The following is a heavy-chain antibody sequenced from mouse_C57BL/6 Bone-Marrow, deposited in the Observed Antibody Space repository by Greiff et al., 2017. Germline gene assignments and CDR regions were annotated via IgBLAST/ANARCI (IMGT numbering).Heavy chain of an antibody. CDR2: IVPANGNT. Sequence: DVQLLESVAVLARPGASVKMSCTPSGFNIKNTYMHWVKQRPEPGLEWIGRIVPANGNTRYAPKFQGKANITADPSSNTAYLQLSSLSTAYTSIYCCARGGSPFDYWRQGTTLTVSS. CDR3: ARGGSPFDY. J-gene: IGHJ2*01. V-gene: IGHV14-3*01. CDR1: GFNIKNTY. D-gene: IGHD1-1*01.